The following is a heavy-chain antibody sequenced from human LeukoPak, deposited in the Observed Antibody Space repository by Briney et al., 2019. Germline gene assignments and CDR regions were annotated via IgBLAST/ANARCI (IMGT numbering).Heavy chain of an antibody. D-gene: IGHD6-25*01. Sequence: GGSLRLSCAASGFTFSTYGMHWVRQAPGKGLEWVAFIRYDGSNKYYADSVKGRFTISRDNSKNTLYLQMNSLRAEDTAVYYCAKDTAPPKAGFDPWGQGTLVTVSS. V-gene: IGHV3-30*02. CDR1: GFTFSTYG. CDR2: IRYDGSNK. J-gene: IGHJ5*02. CDR3: AKDTAPPKAGFDP.